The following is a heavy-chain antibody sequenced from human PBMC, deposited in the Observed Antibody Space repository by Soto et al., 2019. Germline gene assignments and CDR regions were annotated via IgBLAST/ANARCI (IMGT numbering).Heavy chain of an antibody. V-gene: IGHV3-20*04. CDR3: ARAARYGDYQRHFDY. J-gene: IGHJ4*02. CDR2: ITWNGDST. CDR1: GFTFDDYA. D-gene: IGHD4-17*01. Sequence: ELHLVESGGSVVRPGGSLRLSCAASGFTFDDYALSWVRQGPGKGLEWVSHITWNGDSTTYAESVRGRFTISRDNAKNSLSLQMNSLRAEDTALYYCARAARYGDYQRHFDYWGQGTLVTVSS.